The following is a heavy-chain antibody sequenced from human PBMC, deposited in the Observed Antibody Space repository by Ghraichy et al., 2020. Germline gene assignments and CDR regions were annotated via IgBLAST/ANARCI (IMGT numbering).Heavy chain of an antibody. D-gene: IGHD2-15*01. CDR1: GGSISSSNW. J-gene: IGHJ5*02. Sequence: SETLSLTCAVSGGSISSSNWWSWVHQPPGKGLEWIGEIYHSGSTNYNPSLKSRVTISVDKSKNQFSLKLSSVTAADTAVYYCATALGYCSGGSCYIDPWGQGTLVTVSS. CDR2: IYHSGST. CDR3: ATALGYCSGGSCYIDP. V-gene: IGHV4-4*02.